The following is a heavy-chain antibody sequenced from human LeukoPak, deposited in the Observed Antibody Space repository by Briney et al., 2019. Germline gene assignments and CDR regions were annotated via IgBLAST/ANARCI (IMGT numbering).Heavy chain of an antibody. CDR2: ISSSSSYI. V-gene: IGHV3-21*01. J-gene: IGHJ4*02. CDR3: ARNGIVVVTPANYFDY. CDR1: GFTFSSYS. D-gene: IGHD3-22*01. Sequence: PGGSLRLSCAASGFTFSSYSMNWVRQAPGKGLEWVSSISSSSSYIYYADSVKGRFTISRDNAKNSPYLQMNSLRAEDTAVYYYARNGIVVVTPANYFDYWGQGTLVAVSS.